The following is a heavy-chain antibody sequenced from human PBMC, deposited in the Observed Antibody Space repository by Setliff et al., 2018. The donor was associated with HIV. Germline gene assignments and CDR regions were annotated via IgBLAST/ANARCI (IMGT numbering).Heavy chain of an antibody. Sequence: GGSLRLSCAVSGFTFSSYPMTWVRQAPGKGLEWVANIGQDGSEKNYVDSVKGRFTISRDNAKNSMDLQMNSLRAEDTAIYYCARKLRPGHGVDVWGQGTTVTVSS. CDR2: IGQDGSEK. J-gene: IGHJ6*02. CDR3: ARKLRPGHGVDV. V-gene: IGHV3-7*01. D-gene: IGHD3-10*01. CDR1: GFTFSSYP.